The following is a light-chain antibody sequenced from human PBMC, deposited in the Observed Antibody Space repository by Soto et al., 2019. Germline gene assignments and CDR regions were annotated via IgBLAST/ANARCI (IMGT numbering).Light chain of an antibody. CDR1: QGIAGS. J-gene: IGKJ2*01. CDR3: QQYNNWPNT. V-gene: IGKV1-9*01. CDR2: AES. Sequence: DIQLTQSPSFLSASVGDRVTITCRASQGIAGSLAWYQQKPGKPPKLLIYAESTLQSGVPSRFSGSGSGTRGTLTISSLQPEDFATYYCQQYNNWPNTFGQGTKLEIK.